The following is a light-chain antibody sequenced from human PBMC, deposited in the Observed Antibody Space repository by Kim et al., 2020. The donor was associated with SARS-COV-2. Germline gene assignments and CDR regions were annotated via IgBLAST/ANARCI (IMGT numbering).Light chain of an antibody. CDR3: LLCYSGARGV. V-gene: IGLV7-46*01. J-gene: IGLJ3*02. CDR2: DTS. CDR1: TGAVTSGHY. Sequence: QAVVTQEPSLTVSPGGTVPLTCGSSTGAVTSGHYPYWFQQRPGQAPTTLIYDTSNKYSWTPARFSGSLLGGKAALTLSGAQPEDEAEYYCLLCYSGARGVFGGGTQRTVL.